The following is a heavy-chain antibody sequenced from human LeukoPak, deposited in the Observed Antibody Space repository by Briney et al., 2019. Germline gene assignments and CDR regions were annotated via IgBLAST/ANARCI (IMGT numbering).Heavy chain of an antibody. CDR3: ARGGVNPVDH. D-gene: IGHD1-14*01. J-gene: IGHJ4*02. CDR2: MNEYSTTI. Sequence: GGSLRLSCAASGFPFNSFWMHWVRQAPGKGLVWVSDMNEYSTTIRYADSVKGRFTISRDNAKSILYLQMNDLRAEDTAMYFCARGGVNPVDHWGQGTLVTVSS. CDR1: GFPFNSFW. V-gene: IGHV3-74*01.